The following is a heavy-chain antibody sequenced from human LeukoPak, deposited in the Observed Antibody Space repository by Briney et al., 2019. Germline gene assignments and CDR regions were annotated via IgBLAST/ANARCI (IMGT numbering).Heavy chain of an antibody. CDR3: ARDNQYNSASSDYGGTNIDS. D-gene: IGHD4-17*01. CDR1: GGSFSCYY. V-gene: IGHV4-34*01. CDR2: NHHSGST. Sequence: PSETLSLSCAVYGGSFSCYYWSWIRQPPGKGLEWIGENHHSGSTNYKPSLKSRLTKSVDTSKNQSSLKPSSVTAADTAMYYCARDNQYNSASSDYGGTNIDSWGQGTLVTVSS. J-gene: IGHJ4*02.